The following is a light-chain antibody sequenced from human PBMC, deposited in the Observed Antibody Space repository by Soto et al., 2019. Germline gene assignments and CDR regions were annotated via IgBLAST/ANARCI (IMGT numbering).Light chain of an antibody. CDR3: YSYTSSSTYV. CDR1: SSDVGGYNY. CDR2: DVS. Sequence: QLVLTQPASVSGSPGQSITISCTGTSSDVGGYNYVSWYQQHPAKAPKVMIYDVSNRPSGVSNRFSGSKSGNTASLTISGLQAEDEADYYCYSYTSSSTYVFGTGTKVTVL. V-gene: IGLV2-14*03. J-gene: IGLJ1*01.